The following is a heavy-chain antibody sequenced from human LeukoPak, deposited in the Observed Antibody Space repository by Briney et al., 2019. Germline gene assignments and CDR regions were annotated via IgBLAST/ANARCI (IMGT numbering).Heavy chain of an antibody. D-gene: IGHD6-19*01. CDR2: IYYSGST. Sequence: SETLSLTCTVSGGSISSYYWSWFRQPPGKELEWIGYIYYSGSTNYNPSLKSRVTISVDTSKNQFSLKLSSVTAADTAVYYCARVQWPYYFDYWGQGTLVTVSS. J-gene: IGHJ4*02. CDR1: GGSISSYY. CDR3: ARVQWPYYFDY. V-gene: IGHV4-59*01.